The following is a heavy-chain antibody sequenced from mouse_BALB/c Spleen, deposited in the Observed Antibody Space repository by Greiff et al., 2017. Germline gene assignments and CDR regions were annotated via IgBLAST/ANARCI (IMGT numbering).Heavy chain of an antibody. D-gene: IGHD2-14*01. CDR2: ISSGGST. V-gene: IGHV5-6-5*01. J-gene: IGHJ4*01. CDR3: ARNYRYDDGATGYAMDY. CDR1: GFTFSSYA. Sequence: EVKLMESGGGLVKPGGSLKLSCAASGFTFSSYAMSWVRQTPEKRLEWVASISSGGSTYYPDSVKGRFTISRDNARNILYLQMSSLRSEDTAMYYCARNYRYDDGATGYAMDYWGQGTSVTVSS.